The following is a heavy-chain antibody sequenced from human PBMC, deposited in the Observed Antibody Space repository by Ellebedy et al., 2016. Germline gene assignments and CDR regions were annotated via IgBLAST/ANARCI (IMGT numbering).Heavy chain of an antibody. CDR2: ISSSGSTI. CDR1: YY. V-gene: IGHV3-11*04. J-gene: IGHJ1*01. CDR3: ASTKGYFQH. Sequence: YYWGWIRQAPGKGLEWVSYISSSGSTIYYADSVKGRFTISRDNAKNSLYLQMNSLRAEDAAVYYCASTKGYFQHWGQGTLVTVSS.